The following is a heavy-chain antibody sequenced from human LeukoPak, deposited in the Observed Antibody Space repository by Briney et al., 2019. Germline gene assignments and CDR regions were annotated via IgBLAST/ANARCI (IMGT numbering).Heavy chain of an antibody. D-gene: IGHD6-6*01. CDR3: ARDRGSSSDYYYYGMDV. CDR2: IYYSGST. CDR1: GGSISSYY. J-gene: IGHJ6*02. Sequence: PSETLSLTCTVSGGSISSYYWSWIRQPPGKGLEWIGCIYYSGSTNYNPSLKSRVTISVDTSKNQFSLKLSSVTAADTAVYYCARDRGSSSDYYYYGMDVWGQGTTVTVSS. V-gene: IGHV4-59*01.